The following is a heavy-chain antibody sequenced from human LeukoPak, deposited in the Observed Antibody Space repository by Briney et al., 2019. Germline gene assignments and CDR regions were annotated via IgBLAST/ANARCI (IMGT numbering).Heavy chain of an antibody. Sequence: PSETLSLTCAVSGDSISSHNRWTWVRQSPGKGLEWIGEVFYTGSTNYNPSLKSRVSISVDRSKNQFSLRLSSVTAADTAMYYCARDSRFGKSRNYYGMDVWGQGITVIVSS. CDR3: ARDSRFGKSRNYYGMDV. CDR2: VFYTGST. J-gene: IGHJ6*02. D-gene: IGHD3-10*01. V-gene: IGHV4-4*02. CDR1: GDSISSHNR.